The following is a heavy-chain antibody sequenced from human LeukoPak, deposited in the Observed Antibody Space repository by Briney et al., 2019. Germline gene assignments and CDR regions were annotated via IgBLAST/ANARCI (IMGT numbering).Heavy chain of an antibody. CDR3: ARYRCKTTSGCEDTDAFDT. Sequence: ASVKVSCKTSGYTFTANYMQWVRQAPGQGLEWMRWLNPNSGATKYAQKFQGRVTMTRDTSINTAYMELSRLTSDDTAVYYCARYRCKTTSGCEDTDAFDTWGQGTMVTVSS. CDR1: GYTFTANY. CDR2: LNPNSGAT. J-gene: IGHJ3*02. D-gene: IGHD2/OR15-2a*01. V-gene: IGHV1-2*02.